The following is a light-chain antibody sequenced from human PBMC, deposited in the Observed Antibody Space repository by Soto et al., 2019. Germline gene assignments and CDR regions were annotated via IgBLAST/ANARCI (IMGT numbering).Light chain of an antibody. CDR2: AAS. CDR3: HQYGPSFT. V-gene: IGKV3-20*01. Sequence: EIVLTQSPGTLSLSPGERATLSCRASQSVSSSYLAWYQQKPGQVPRLLIYAASSRATGIPDRVSGGGSGTHLTLTISSLEPEESAVYYCHQYGPSFTFGPGTKLDIK. J-gene: IGKJ3*01. CDR1: QSVSSSY.